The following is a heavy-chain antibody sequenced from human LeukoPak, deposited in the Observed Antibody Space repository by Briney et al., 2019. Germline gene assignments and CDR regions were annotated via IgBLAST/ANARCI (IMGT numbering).Heavy chain of an antibody. J-gene: IGHJ4*02. CDR1: GSTFSSYG. Sequence: GGSLRLSCATSGSTFSSYGMHWVRQAPGKGLEWVAVIWYDGSNKNYADSVKGRFTISRDNSKNTLSLQMNSLRAEDTAVYYCARGFSYPDYWGQGTLVTVSS. CDR2: IWYDGSNK. CDR3: ARGFSYPDY. V-gene: IGHV3-33*01.